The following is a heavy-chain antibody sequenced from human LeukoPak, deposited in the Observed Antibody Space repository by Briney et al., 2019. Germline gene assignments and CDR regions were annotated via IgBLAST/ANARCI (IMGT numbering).Heavy chain of an antibody. Sequence: SETLSLTCTVSDGSMSRDYWSWIRQPPGKGLEWVGYVDYTGSTNYNPSLESRVTISVDTSKNQFSLRLRSVTAADTAVYYCARGRGYYFDNPFDCWGQGTLVTVSS. CDR3: ARGRGYYFDNPFDC. V-gene: IGHV4-59*12. D-gene: IGHD3-22*01. CDR2: VDYTGST. J-gene: IGHJ4*02. CDR1: DGSMSRDY.